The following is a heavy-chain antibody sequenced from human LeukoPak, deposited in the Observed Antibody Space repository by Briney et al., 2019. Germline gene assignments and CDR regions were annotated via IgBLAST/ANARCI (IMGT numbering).Heavy chain of an antibody. CDR1: GGTFSSYA. D-gene: IGHD3-10*01. Sequence: AASVKVSCKASGGTFSSYAISWVRQAPGQGLEWMGGIIPIFGTANYAQKFQGRVTITADESTSTAYMELSSLRPEDAAVYYCARNIWFGESADAFDIWGQGTMVTVSS. V-gene: IGHV1-69*01. J-gene: IGHJ3*02. CDR2: IIPIFGTA. CDR3: ARNIWFGESADAFDI.